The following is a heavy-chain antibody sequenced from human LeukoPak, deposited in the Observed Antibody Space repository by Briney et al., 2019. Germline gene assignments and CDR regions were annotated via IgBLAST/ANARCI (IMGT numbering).Heavy chain of an antibody. CDR3: ARDRGIYCGGDCYPSGLDAFDI. D-gene: IGHD2-21*02. J-gene: IGHJ3*02. V-gene: IGHV4-34*01. Sequence: PSETLSLTCAVYGGSFSGYYWSWIRQPPGKGLEWIGEINHSGSTNYNPSLKSRVTMSVDTSKNQFSLKLSSVTAADTAVYYCARDRGIYCGGDCYPSGLDAFDIWGQGTMVTVSS. CDR2: INHSGST. CDR1: GGSFSGYY.